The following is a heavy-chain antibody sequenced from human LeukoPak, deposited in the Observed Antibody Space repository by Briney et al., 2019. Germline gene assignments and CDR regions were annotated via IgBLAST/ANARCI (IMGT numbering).Heavy chain of an antibody. CDR3: ACRSGIGYYMDV. CDR2: INLGGNN. CDR1: GGSFSGYY. Sequence: PSETLSLTCAVYGGSFSGYYWSWIRQSPGKGLEWIGEINLGGNNNYNPSLKSRVTISVDTSKNHFSLKMTSLTAADTAIYYCACRSGIGYYMDVWGKGTTVTITS. J-gene: IGHJ6*04. D-gene: IGHD6-25*01. V-gene: IGHV4-34*01.